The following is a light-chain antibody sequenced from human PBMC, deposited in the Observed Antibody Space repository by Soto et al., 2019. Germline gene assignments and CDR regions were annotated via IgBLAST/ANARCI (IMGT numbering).Light chain of an antibody. Sequence: DIQMTQSPSSLSASVGDRVTITCRARQSISSYLNWYQEKPGKAPKLLIYAASSLQGGVPSRFSGGGSGTDFTLAISSLQPEDFATYYCQQTYDTPYTFGQGTKLQIK. CDR2: AAS. CDR3: QQTYDTPYT. V-gene: IGKV1-39*01. J-gene: IGKJ2*01. CDR1: QSISSY.